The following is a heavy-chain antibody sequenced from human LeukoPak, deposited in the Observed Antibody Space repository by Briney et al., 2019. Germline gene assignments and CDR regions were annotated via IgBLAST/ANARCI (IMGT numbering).Heavy chain of an antibody. CDR3: ARDLELERNRWNYFES. CDR1: GGXMSSGNW. J-gene: IGHJ4*02. V-gene: IGHV4-4*02. Sequence: SETLSLTCAVSGGXMSSGNWWSWVRQPPGKGVEWIGEIYHSGSTNYNPSLKSRVTISVDKSKNQFSLKLSSVTAADTAVYYCARDLELERNRWNYFESWGQGTLVTVSS. CDR2: IYHSGST. D-gene: IGHD1-1*01.